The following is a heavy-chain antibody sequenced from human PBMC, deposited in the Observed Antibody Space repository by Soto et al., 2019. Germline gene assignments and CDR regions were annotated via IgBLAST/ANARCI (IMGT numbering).Heavy chain of an antibody. D-gene: IGHD2-15*01. Sequence: PSETLSLTCTVSGGSISSGGYYWSWIRQHPGKGLEWIGYIYYSGSTYYNPSLKSRVIISVDTSKNQFSLKLSSVTAADTAVYYCASRIVVVVAATTSEYFQHWGQGTLVTVSS. J-gene: IGHJ1*01. CDR1: GGSISSGGYY. CDR2: IYYSGST. CDR3: ASRIVVVVAATTSEYFQH. V-gene: IGHV4-31*03.